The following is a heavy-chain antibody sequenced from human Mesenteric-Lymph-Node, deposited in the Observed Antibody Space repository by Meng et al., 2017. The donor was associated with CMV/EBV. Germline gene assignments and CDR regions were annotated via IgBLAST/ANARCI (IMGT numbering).Heavy chain of an antibody. CDR3: ARTNNWGFDY. V-gene: IGHV1-3*04. CDR2: INIVEDKT. D-gene: IGHD3-16*01. Sequence: QVPLVQSGAEVKKPGASVKVSCKASGYTFSSYAMHWVRQAPGQRLEWMGWINIVEDKTKTSQNFQGRVTHTRDTSANTAYMELSSLRSDDTAVYYCARTNNWGFDYWGQGTLVTVSS. CDR1: GYTFSSYA. J-gene: IGHJ4*02.